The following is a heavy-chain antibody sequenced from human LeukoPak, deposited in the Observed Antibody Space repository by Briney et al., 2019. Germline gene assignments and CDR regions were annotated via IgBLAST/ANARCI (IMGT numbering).Heavy chain of an antibody. V-gene: IGHV4-39*01. J-gene: IGHJ4*02. D-gene: IGHD3-9*01. CDR3: TRLSKGRYFDYIFDY. CDR2: VYYTGST. Sequence: SETLSLSCTVSGASVSGSDSNWGWVRQAPGKGLEWIGNVYYTGSTAYNPSLKSRVTMSVDTSKNQFSLKMTSVTAADMAVYYCTRLSKGRYFDYIFDYWGQGTLVTVSS. CDR1: GASVSGSDSN.